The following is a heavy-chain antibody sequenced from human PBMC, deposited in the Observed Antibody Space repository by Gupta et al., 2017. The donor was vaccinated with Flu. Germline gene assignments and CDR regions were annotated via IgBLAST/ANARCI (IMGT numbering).Heavy chain of an antibody. J-gene: IGHJ3*02. Sequence: QVQLQESGPGLVKPSQTLSLTCPVSGGSISSGGYYWSWIRQHPGKGLEWIGYIHYSGSTYYNPSLKSRVIISVDTSKNQFSLKLSSVTAADTAVYYCARDLMIRGVSAFDIWGQGTMVTVSS. D-gene: IGHD3-10*01. V-gene: IGHV4-31*03. CDR2: IHYSGST. CDR1: GGSISSGGYY. CDR3: ARDLMIRGVSAFDI.